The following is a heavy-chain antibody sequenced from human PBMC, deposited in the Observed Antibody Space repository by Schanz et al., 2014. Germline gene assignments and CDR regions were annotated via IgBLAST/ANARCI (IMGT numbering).Heavy chain of an antibody. CDR1: GFIVSSTY. D-gene: IGHD3-22*01. CDR2: ISSSGSTI. V-gene: IGHV3-11*01. Sequence: VQLVESGGDLVQPGGSQRLSCAASGFIVSSTYMTWVRQAPGKGLEWVSYISSSGSTIYYADSVKGRFTISRDNAKNSLYLQMNSLRAEDTAVYYCAREVGLYDRGWFDPWGQGTLVTVSS. CDR3: AREVGLYDRGWFDP. J-gene: IGHJ5*02.